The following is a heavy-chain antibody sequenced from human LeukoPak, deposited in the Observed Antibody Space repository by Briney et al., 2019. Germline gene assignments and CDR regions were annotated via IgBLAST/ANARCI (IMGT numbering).Heavy chain of an antibody. Sequence: SQTLSLTCAISGDSVSSNSAAWNRIRQSPSRGLEWLGRTYYRSKWYYDYAVSVKSRIIINPDISKNQLSLQLNSVTPEDTAIYYCARGDYGDSVADFRLWGQGTLVTVSS. CDR2: TYYRSKWYY. D-gene: IGHD4-17*01. V-gene: IGHV6-1*01. CDR1: GDSVSSNSAA. J-gene: IGHJ1*01. CDR3: ARGDYGDSVADFRL.